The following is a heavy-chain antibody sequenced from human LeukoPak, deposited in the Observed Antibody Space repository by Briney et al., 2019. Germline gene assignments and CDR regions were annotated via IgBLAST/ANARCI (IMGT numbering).Heavy chain of an antibody. CDR2: ISSSSTYI. V-gene: IGHV3-21*01. Sequence: GGSLRLSCAASGFSFSNYSMNWVRQAPGKGLEWVSSISSSSTYIYYADSVKGRFTISRDNAENSLYLQMNSLRAEDTAVYYCARGKQQLVENAFDIWGQGTMVTVSS. D-gene: IGHD6-13*01. J-gene: IGHJ3*02. CDR1: GFSFSNYS. CDR3: ARGKQQLVENAFDI.